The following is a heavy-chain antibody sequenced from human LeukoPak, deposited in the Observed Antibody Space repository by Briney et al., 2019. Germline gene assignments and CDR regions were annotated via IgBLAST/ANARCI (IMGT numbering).Heavy chain of an antibody. CDR3: ARAPTPGGVDY. Sequence: SETLSLTCTVSGGSISSYYWSWIRQPPGKGLEWIGYIYYSGSTNYNPSLKSRVTISVDTSKNQFSLKLSSVTAADTAVYYCARAPTPGGVDYWGQGSLVTVCS. D-gene: IGHD2-15*01. CDR2: IYYSGST. CDR1: GGSISSYY. J-gene: IGHJ4*02. V-gene: IGHV4-59*01.